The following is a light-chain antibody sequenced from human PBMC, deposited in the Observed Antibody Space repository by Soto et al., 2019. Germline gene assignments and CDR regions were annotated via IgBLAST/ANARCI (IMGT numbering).Light chain of an antibody. CDR1: QGIYNY. CDR2: AAS. J-gene: IGKJ4*01. Sequence: DIQMTQSPSSLSASVGDRVTITCRASQGIYNYLAWFQLKPGKVPKLLIYAASSLQSGVPSRFSGSGSGTDFTLTISSLQPEDVATYYCQKFNTAPLTFGGGTK. V-gene: IGKV1-27*01. CDR3: QKFNTAPLT.